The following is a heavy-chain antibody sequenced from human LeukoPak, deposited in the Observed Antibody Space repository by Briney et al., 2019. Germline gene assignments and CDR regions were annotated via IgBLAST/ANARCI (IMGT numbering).Heavy chain of an antibody. V-gene: IGHV4-38-2*02. CDR3: ARDGTTVSPAV. D-gene: IGHD4-17*01. J-gene: IGHJ6*04. Sequence: SETLSLTCTVSGYSISSGHYWGWIRQPPGKGLEWIGSMYHSGSTYYNPSLKSRVTISVDTSKNQLSLKLSSVTAADTAVYYCARDGTTVSPAVWGKGTTVTVSS. CDR1: GYSISSGHY. CDR2: MYHSGST.